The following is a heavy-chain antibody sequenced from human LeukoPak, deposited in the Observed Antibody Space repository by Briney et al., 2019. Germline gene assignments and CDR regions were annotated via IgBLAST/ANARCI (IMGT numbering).Heavy chain of an antibody. CDR1: GFTFSSYE. Sequence: GGSLRLSCAASGFTFSSYEMNWVRQAPGKGLEWGSYISSSGSTIYYADSVKGRFTISRDNAKNSLYLQMNSLRAEDTAVYYCARGVVVITVDYWGQGTLVTVSS. D-gene: IGHD3-22*01. V-gene: IGHV3-48*03. CDR2: ISSSGSTI. CDR3: ARGVVVITVDY. J-gene: IGHJ4*02.